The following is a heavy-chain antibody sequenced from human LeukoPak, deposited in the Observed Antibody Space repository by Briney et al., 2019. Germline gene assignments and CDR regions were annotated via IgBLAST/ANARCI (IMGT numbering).Heavy chain of an antibody. D-gene: IGHD3-10*01. CDR2: IFHSGSS. CDR1: GDSISSGDYS. Sequence: SQTLSLTCAVSGDSISSGDYSWSWIRQPSGKGLEWIGYIFHSGSSYYNPSLKSRVTISVDRSKNQFSLRLTSVTAADTAVYFCARELWFVNAPGSWFDPWGQGTLVTVSS. V-gene: IGHV4-30-2*01. J-gene: IGHJ5*02. CDR3: ARELWFVNAPGSWFDP.